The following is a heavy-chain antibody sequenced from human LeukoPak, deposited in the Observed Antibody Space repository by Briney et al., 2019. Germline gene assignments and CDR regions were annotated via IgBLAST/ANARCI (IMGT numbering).Heavy chain of an antibody. CDR1: GFTFRTYA. CDR3: AREEPGDLGQAFHY. Sequence: GGSLRLSCETAGFTFRTYAMNWVRQAPGKGLEWVSSMGGSGTSIYYADTVKGRFTISRDNAKNSLYLQMNSLRVDDTAVYYCAREEPGDLGQAFHYWGQGTLVTVSS. D-gene: IGHD7-27*01. J-gene: IGHJ4*02. V-gene: IGHV3-21*01. CDR2: MGGSGTSI.